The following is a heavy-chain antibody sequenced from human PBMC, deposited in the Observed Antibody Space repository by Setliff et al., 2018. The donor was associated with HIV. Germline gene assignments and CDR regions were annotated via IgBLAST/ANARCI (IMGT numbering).Heavy chain of an antibody. V-gene: IGHV3-74*01. CDR1: GFTFSSHW. D-gene: IGHD3-22*01. CDR3: ARDFSTYYSIDS. Sequence: PGGSLRLSCEASGFTFSSHWMHWVRQAPGKGLVHVSRINTKGRGITYADSVKGRFTISRDNAKNTLYLQMNSLRTDDTAVYFCARDFSTYYSIDSWGQGTLVTVSS. CDR2: INTKGRGI. J-gene: IGHJ4*02.